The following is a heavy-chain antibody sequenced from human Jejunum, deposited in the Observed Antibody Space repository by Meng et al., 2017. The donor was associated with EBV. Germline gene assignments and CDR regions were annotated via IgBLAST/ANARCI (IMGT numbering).Heavy chain of an antibody. CDR2: MHPGGST. CDR3: AKSNDYSLNS. Sequence: VRRQESRPGLAKPLGTLSLTCAVSVDSTSSRHWWSWVRQPPGKGLEWIGEMHPGGSTNYNPSLKSRVTISVDNSKNQFSLKLTSVTAADTAVYYCAKSNDYSLNSWGQGTLVAVSS. CDR1: VDSTSSRHW. V-gene: IGHV4-4*02. D-gene: IGHD4-11*01. J-gene: IGHJ4*02.